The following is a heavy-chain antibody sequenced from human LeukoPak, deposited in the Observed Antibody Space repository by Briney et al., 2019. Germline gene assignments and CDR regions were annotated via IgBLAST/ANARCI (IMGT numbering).Heavy chain of an antibody. Sequence: SETLSLTCAVYGGSFSGYYWSWIRQPPGKGLEWIGEINHSGSTNYNPSLKSRVTISVDTSKNQFSLKLSSVTAADTAVYYCARGRGYYYGSGSYRYCFDYWGQGTLVTVSS. CDR3: ARGRGYYYGSGSYRYCFDY. CDR2: INHSGST. J-gene: IGHJ4*02. V-gene: IGHV4-34*01. CDR1: GGSFSGYY. D-gene: IGHD3-10*01.